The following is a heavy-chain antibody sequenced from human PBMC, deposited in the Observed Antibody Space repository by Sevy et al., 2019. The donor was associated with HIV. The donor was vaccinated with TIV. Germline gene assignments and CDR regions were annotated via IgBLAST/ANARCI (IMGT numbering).Heavy chain of an antibody. CDR1: GYTFTGYY. V-gene: IGHV1-2*02. Sequence: ASVKVSCKASGYTFTGYYMHWVRQAPGQGLEWMGWINPNSVGTNYAQKFQGRVTMTRDTSISTAYMELSRLRSDDTAVYYCARDMDSSGYYDGVNWFDPWGQGTLVTVSS. J-gene: IGHJ5*02. CDR2: INPNSVGT. CDR3: ARDMDSSGYYDGVNWFDP. D-gene: IGHD3-22*01.